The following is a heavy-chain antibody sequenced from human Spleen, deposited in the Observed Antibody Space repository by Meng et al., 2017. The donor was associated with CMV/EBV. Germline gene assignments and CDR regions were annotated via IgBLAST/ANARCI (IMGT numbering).Heavy chain of an antibody. D-gene: IGHD1-7*01. Sequence: GESLKISCAASGFTFSSYCMSWVRQAPGKGLELVANIKQDGSGKYYGDSVKGRFTISRANAKNSPYLQMNSLRAEDTAAYYCARDLNYFFDYWGQGTLVTVSS. J-gene: IGHJ4*02. CDR3: ARDLNYFFDY. V-gene: IGHV3-7*03. CDR1: GFTFSSYC. CDR2: IKQDGSGK.